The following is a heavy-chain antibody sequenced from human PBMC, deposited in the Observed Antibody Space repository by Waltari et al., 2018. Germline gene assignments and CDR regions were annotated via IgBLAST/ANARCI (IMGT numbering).Heavy chain of an antibody. CDR3: ARPYDVYAYWYFDL. Sequence: QVQLQESGPGLVKPSQTLSLTCTVSGGSIRSGSYYWSWIRQPAGKGLEWIGYTSTSGSTNYNPSLKSRVTISIDTSKNQFSLKLSSVTAADTAVYYCARPYDVYAYWYFDLWGRGTLVTVSS. J-gene: IGHJ2*01. CDR1: GGSIRSGSYY. V-gene: IGHV4-61*09. D-gene: IGHD4-17*01. CDR2: TSTSGST.